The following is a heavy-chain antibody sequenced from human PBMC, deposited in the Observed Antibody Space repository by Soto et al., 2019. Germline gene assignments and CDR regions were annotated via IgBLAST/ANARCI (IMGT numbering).Heavy chain of an antibody. J-gene: IGHJ6*02. CDR1: GFTFSSYG. CDR2: ISYDGSNK. D-gene: IGHD3-3*01. Sequence: PGGSLRLSCAASGFTFSSYGMHWVRQAPGKGLEWVEVISYDGSNKYYADSVKGRFTISRDNSKNTLYLQMNSLRAEDTAVYYCAKGPVVWSGYYIRAYGMDVWGQGTTVIAP. CDR3: AKGPVVWSGYYIRAYGMDV. V-gene: IGHV3-30*18.